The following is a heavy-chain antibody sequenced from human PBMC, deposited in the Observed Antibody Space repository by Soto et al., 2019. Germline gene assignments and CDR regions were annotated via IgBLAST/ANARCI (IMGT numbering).Heavy chain of an antibody. Sequence: EVQLVESGGGLIQPGGSLRLSCAASGFTVSSNYMSWVRQAPGKGLEWVSVIYSGGSTYYADSVKGRFTISRDNSKNTLYLQMNSLRAEDTAVYYCAREPWGKYCDYVYYYGMDVWGQGTTVTVSS. CDR1: GFTVSSNY. V-gene: IGHV3-53*01. D-gene: IGHD4-17*01. J-gene: IGHJ6*02. CDR3: AREPWGKYCDYVYYYGMDV. CDR2: IYSGGST.